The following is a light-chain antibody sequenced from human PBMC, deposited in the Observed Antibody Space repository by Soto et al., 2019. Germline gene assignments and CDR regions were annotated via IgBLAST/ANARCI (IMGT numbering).Light chain of an antibody. V-gene: IGLV8-61*01. Sequence: QTVVTQEPSVSVSPGGTVTLTCGLNSGSVSTNYYPAWYQQTPGQAPRALIYNTNTRSSGVPDRFSGSILGNKAALTISGAQADDESDYYCVLYMNGGPWVFGGGTKLTVL. CDR2: NTN. CDR3: VLYMNGGPWV. J-gene: IGLJ3*02. CDR1: SGSVSTNYY.